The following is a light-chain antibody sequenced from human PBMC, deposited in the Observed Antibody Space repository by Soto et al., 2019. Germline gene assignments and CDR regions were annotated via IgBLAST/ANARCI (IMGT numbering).Light chain of an antibody. CDR2: GAS. CDR1: QSVSSN. Sequence: EIVMTQSPATLSVSPGERATLSCRASQSVSSNFAWYQQKPGQAPRLLIYGASTRATGIPARFSGSGSGTEFTLTISSLQSEDFAVYYCQQYNKWPRTFGRGTKVEIK. V-gene: IGKV3-15*01. J-gene: IGKJ1*01. CDR3: QQYNKWPRT.